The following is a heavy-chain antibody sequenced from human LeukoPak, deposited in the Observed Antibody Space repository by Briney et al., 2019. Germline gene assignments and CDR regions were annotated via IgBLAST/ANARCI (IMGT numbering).Heavy chain of an antibody. Sequence: GESLKISCKGSGYSFTSYWIGWVRQMPGKGLEWMGISYPGDSDTRYSPSFQGQVTISADKSISTAYLQWSSLKASDTAMYYCARLCYYYDSSGYQNWFDPWGQGTLVTVSS. V-gene: IGHV5-51*01. CDR2: SYPGDSDT. J-gene: IGHJ5*02. CDR1: GYSFTSYW. D-gene: IGHD3-22*01. CDR3: ARLCYYYDSSGYQNWFDP.